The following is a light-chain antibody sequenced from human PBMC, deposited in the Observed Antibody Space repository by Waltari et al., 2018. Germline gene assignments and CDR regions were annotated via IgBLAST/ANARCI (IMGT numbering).Light chain of an antibody. Sequence: QSALTQPASVSGSPGQSITISCTGTSSDVGGYNYVSWFQQHPGQAPKLMIYDVSKRTSGVSNRFAGSKSGNTASLTISGLQAEDEADYYCSSYTSSSTPLVFGGGTKLTVL. CDR3: SSYTSSSTPLV. V-gene: IGLV2-14*03. CDR1: SSDVGGYNY. CDR2: DVS. J-gene: IGLJ2*01.